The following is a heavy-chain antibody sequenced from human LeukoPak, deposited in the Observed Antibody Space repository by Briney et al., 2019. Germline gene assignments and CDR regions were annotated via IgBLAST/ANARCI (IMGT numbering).Heavy chain of an antibody. CDR2: IYPGDSDT. V-gene: IGHV5-51*01. D-gene: IGHD5-24*01. J-gene: IGHJ4*02. CDR1: GYSFTSHW. Sequence: GESLKISCKGSGYSFTSHWIAWVRQMPGKGLEWMGIIYPGDSDTRYSPSFQGQVTISADKSISTAYLQWNSLKASDTAMYYCARHAVIDGYNWHNDYWGQGTLVTVSS. CDR3: ARHAVIDGYNWHNDY.